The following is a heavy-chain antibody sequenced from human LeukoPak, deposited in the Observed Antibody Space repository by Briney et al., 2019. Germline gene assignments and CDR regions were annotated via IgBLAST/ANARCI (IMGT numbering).Heavy chain of an antibody. J-gene: IGHJ4*02. CDR3: ALKPLSRVVVVAAHFDY. D-gene: IGHD2-15*01. Sequence: SETLSLTCAVYGGSFSGYYWSWIRQPPGKGLEWIGEINHSGSTNYNPPLKSRVTISVDTSKNQFSLKLSSVTAADTAVYYCALKPLSRVVVVAAHFDYWGQGTLVTVSS. V-gene: IGHV4-34*01. CDR1: GGSFSGYY. CDR2: INHSGST.